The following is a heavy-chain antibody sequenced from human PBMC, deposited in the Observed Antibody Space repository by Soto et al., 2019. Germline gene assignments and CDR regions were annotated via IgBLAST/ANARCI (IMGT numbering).Heavy chain of an antibody. J-gene: IGHJ3*02. Sequence: QVQLQQWGAGLLKPSETLSLTCAVNGGSVNSGNYYWSWIRQPPGKGLEWIGEMSHSGGTHFNPAPKSRVTISVDTSKNQFSLKMSSVTAADTALYYCARVERGTATTVVDAFDIWGPGTMVTVSS. CDR1: GGSVNSGNYY. CDR3: ARVERGTATTVVDAFDI. D-gene: IGHD1-1*01. V-gene: IGHV4-34*01. CDR2: MSHSGGT.